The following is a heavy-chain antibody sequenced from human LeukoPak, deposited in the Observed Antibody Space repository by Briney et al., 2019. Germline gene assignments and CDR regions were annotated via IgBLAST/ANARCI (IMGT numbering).Heavy chain of an antibody. V-gene: IGHV4-39*01. D-gene: IGHD4-17*01. CDR1: GGSISNSSYY. CDR3: ARHPKSASLKKRGPPNQLVYMTTVTTFDY. Sequence: SETLSLTCTVSGGSISNSSYYWGWIRQPPGRGLEWIGSIYYSGSTYTNPSLKSRVIISVDTSKNQFSLKLTSVAAADTAVYYCARHPKSASLKKRGPPNQLVYMTTVTTFDYWGQGTLVIVSS. CDR2: IYYSGST. J-gene: IGHJ4*02.